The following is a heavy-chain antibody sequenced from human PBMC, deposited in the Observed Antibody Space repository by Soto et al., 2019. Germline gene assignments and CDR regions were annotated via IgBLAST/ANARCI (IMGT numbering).Heavy chain of an antibody. CDR2: ISSSSSYI. Sequence: EVQLVESGGGLVKTGGSLRLSCAASGFTFSSYSMNWVRQAPGKGLEWVSSISSSSSYIYYADSVKGRFTISRDNAKNSLYLQMNSLRAEDTAVYYCARVGYYYDSSGYYYYYYYGMDVW. CDR3: ARVGYYYDSSGYYYYYYYGMDV. D-gene: IGHD3-22*01. J-gene: IGHJ6*01. V-gene: IGHV3-21*01. CDR1: GFTFSSYS.